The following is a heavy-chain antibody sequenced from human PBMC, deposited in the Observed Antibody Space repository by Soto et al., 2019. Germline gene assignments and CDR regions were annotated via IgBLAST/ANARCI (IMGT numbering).Heavy chain of an antibody. V-gene: IGHV1-3*01. CDR3: SSSSSGYVGEGYY. D-gene: IGHD5-12*01. J-gene: IGHJ4*02. Sequence: QVQLVQSGAEVKKPGASVKVSCKASGYTFTSYAMHWVRQAPGQRLEWMGWINAGNGNTKYSQKFQGRVTITRDTSASTAYMELSSLRSEDTAVYYCSSSSSGYVGEGYYWGQGTLVTVSS. CDR1: GYTFTSYA. CDR2: INAGNGNT.